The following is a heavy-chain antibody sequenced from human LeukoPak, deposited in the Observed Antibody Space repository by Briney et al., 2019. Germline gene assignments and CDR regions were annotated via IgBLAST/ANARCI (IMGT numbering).Heavy chain of an antibody. Sequence: ASVKVSCKASGYTFTGYYMHWVRQAPGQGLEWMGWINPNSGDTNYAQKFQGRVTMTRDTSISTAYMELSRLRSDDTAVYYCARGESGYSYGYVPGEFDYWGQGTLVTVSS. CDR3: ARGESGYSYGYVPGEFDY. J-gene: IGHJ4*02. D-gene: IGHD5-18*01. V-gene: IGHV1-2*02. CDR1: GYTFTGYY. CDR2: INPNSGDT.